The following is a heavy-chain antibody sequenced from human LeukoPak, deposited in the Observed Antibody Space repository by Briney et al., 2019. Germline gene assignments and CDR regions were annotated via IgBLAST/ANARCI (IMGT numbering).Heavy chain of an antibody. CDR3: ARVVVAAPDWFDP. CDR1: GGTFSSYA. CDR2: IIPILGIA. Sequence: SVKVCCKASGGTFSSYAISWVRQAPGQGLEWMGRIIPILGIANYAQKFQGRVTITADKSTSTAYMELSSLRSEDTAVYYCARVVVAAPDWFDPWGQGTLVTVSS. J-gene: IGHJ5*02. V-gene: IGHV1-69*04. D-gene: IGHD2-15*01.